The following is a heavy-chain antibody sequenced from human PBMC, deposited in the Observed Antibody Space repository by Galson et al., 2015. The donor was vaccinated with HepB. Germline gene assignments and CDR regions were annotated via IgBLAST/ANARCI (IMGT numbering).Heavy chain of an antibody. D-gene: IGHD6-6*01. J-gene: IGHJ5*02. V-gene: IGHV1-2*06. CDR3: ALAGFEYSSSLNWFDP. Sequence: SVKVSCKASGYTFTGYYMHWVRQAPGQGLEWMGRINPNSGGTNYAQKFQGRVTMTRDTSISTAYMELSSLRSEDTAVYYCALAGFEYSSSLNWFDPWGQGTLVTVSS. CDR1: GYTFTGYY. CDR2: INPNSGGT.